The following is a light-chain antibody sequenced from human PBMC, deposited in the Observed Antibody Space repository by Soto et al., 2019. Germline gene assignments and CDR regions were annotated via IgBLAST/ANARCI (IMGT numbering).Light chain of an antibody. CDR3: QQYGSAPNA. J-gene: IGKJ5*01. CDR2: GAS. Sequence: EIVMTQSPATLSVSPCESATLSCRASQSVSSSLAWYQQKPGQAPRLLISGASSRATGIPDRFSGSGSGTDFTLSINRLEPEDSAVYYCQQYGSAPNAFGQGTRLEIK. V-gene: IGKV3-20*01. CDR1: QSVSSS.